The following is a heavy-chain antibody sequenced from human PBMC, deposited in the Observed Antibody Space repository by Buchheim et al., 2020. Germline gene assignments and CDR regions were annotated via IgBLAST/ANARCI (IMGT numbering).Heavy chain of an antibody. Sequence: QVQLIQSGGGLVKPGGSLRLSCAASGFVFSDFYMNWVRQAPGKGLEWVSYISSRGTTMSYADSVKVRFTISRDNAKHSLSLEMNSLGAEDTAVYFCARDIATSGAWFDPWGQGTL. CDR3: ARDIATSGAWFDP. CDR2: ISSRGTTM. V-gene: IGHV3-11*01. J-gene: IGHJ5*02. D-gene: IGHD6-13*01. CDR1: GFVFSDFY.